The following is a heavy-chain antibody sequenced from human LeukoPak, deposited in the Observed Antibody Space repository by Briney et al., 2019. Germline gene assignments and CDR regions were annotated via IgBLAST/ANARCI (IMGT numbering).Heavy chain of an antibody. V-gene: IGHV3-74*01. Sequence: GGSLRLSCASSGFTFSFYWMHWVRQAPGKGLVWVSRISNDGSSTSYAGSVKGRFTISGDNAKNTLYLQMNSLRAEDMAVYYCARDNEFCTGGTCRLDFWGQGALVTVSS. CDR3: ARDNEFCTGGTCRLDF. J-gene: IGHJ4*02. CDR1: GFTFSFYW. CDR2: ISNDGSST. D-gene: IGHD2-15*01.